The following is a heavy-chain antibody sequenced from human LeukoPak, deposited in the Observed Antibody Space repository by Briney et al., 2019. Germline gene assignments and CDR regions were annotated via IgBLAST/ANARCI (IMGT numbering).Heavy chain of an antibody. D-gene: IGHD3-10*01. J-gene: IGHJ4*02. V-gene: IGHV3-7*01. CDR2: IKQDGSEK. Sequence: PGGSLRLSCAASGFTFSSDWMSWVRQAPGKGLEWVANIKQDGSEKYYVDSGKGRFTISKDNAKNSLYLQMNSLRAEDTAVYYCARDLSRSFSMIRGLIQHREFDFWGRRTLVTVSS. CDR1: GFTFSSDW. CDR3: ARDLSRSFSMIRGLIQHREFDF.